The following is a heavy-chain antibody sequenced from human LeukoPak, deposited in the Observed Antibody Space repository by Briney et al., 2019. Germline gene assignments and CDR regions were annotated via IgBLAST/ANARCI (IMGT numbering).Heavy chain of an antibody. Sequence: ASVKVSCKASGYTFTSYAMHWVRQAPGQRLEWMGWINAGNGNTKYSQKFQGRVTITRDTSASTACMELSSLRSEDTAVYYCARDSGLSWFDPWGQGTLVTVSS. CDR1: GYTFTSYA. V-gene: IGHV1-3*01. CDR2: INAGNGNT. J-gene: IGHJ5*02. CDR3: ARDSGLSWFDP.